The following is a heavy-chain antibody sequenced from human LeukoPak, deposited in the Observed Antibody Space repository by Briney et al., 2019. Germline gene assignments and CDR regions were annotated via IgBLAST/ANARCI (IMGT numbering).Heavy chain of an antibody. CDR1: GFTFSRYS. D-gene: IGHD3-10*01. CDR2: ISSSSSYT. V-gene: IGHV3-21*01. CDR3: AGDNSGSYSFVDY. Sequence: GGSLRLSCAASGFTFSRYSMNWVRQAPGKGLEWVSSISSSSSYTYYADSVKGRFTISRDNSKNTLYLQMNSLRAEDTAVYYCAGDNSGSYSFVDYWGQGTLVTVSS. J-gene: IGHJ4*02.